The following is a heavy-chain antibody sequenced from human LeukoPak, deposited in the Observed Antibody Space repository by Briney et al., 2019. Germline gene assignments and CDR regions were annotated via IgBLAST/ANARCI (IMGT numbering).Heavy chain of an antibody. J-gene: IGHJ4*02. Sequence: GGSLRLSCAASGFTFSSYSMNWVRQAPGKGLEWVSSISSSSSYIYYADSVKGRFTISRDNAKNSLYLQMNSLRTEDTAVYYCVREVSTYDYESGSWMLDYWGQGTLVTVSS. CDR3: VREVSTYDYESGSWMLDY. D-gene: IGHD3-10*01. V-gene: IGHV3-21*01. CDR2: ISSSSSYI. CDR1: GFTFSSYS.